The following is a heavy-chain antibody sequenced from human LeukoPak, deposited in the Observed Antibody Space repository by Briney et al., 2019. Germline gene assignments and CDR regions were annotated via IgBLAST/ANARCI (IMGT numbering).Heavy chain of an antibody. V-gene: IGHV4-30-4*01. J-gene: IGHJ6*02. CDR1: GGSISSGDYY. Sequence: SETLSLTCTVSGGSISSGDYYWSWLRQPPGKGLEWIVYIYYSGSTYYNPSLKSRVTISVDTSKNQFSLKLSSVTAADTAVYYCARDGASYGDYRQTFYYGMDVWGQGTTVTVSS. CDR2: IYYSGST. D-gene: IGHD4-17*01. CDR3: ARDGASYGDYRQTFYYGMDV.